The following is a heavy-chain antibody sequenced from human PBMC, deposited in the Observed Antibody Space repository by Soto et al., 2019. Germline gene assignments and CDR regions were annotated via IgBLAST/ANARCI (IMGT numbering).Heavy chain of an antibody. CDR3: ARQYDILTGYYTSDAFDI. Sequence: QVQLVESGGGVVQPGRSLRLSCAASGFTFSSYAMHWVRQAPGKGLEWVAVISYDGSNKYYADSVKGRFTISRDNSQNTLYLQMISLRAEDTAVYYCARQYDILTGYYTSDAFDIWGQGTMVTVSS. V-gene: IGHV3-30-3*01. D-gene: IGHD3-9*01. J-gene: IGHJ3*02. CDR1: GFTFSSYA. CDR2: ISYDGSNK.